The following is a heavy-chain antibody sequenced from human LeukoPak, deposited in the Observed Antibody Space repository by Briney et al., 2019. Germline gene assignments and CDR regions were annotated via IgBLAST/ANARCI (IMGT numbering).Heavy chain of an antibody. CDR3: AKKGSSRWYHFDY. Sequence: GGSLRLSCAASRFTFSNYGMHWVRQAPGKGLEWVAFIRFDGSNKNYADSVKGRFTISRDNSKNTLYLQMNSLRAEDTAVYYCAKKGSSRWYHFDYWGQGTLVTVSS. V-gene: IGHV3-30*02. J-gene: IGHJ4*02. CDR1: RFTFSNYG. D-gene: IGHD6-13*01. CDR2: IRFDGSNK.